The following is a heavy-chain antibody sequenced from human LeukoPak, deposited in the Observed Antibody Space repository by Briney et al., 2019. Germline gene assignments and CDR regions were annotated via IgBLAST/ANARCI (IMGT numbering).Heavy chain of an antibody. CDR3: ARPSYDSSDYEYFQH. CDR1: GYTFSAYY. J-gene: IGHJ1*01. CDR2: IDPNNGDT. Sequence: ASVKVSCKTSGYTFSAYYLHWVRQAPGQGLEWMGWIDPNNGDTEYAQKLQDRVTMTSDTSINTAYMELSRLRSDDTAVYYCARPSYDSSDYEYFQHWGQGTLVTVSS. V-gene: IGHV1-2*02. D-gene: IGHD3-22*01.